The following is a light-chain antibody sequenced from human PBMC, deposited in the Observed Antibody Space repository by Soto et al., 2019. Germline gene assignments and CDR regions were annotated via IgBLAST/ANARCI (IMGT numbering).Light chain of an antibody. V-gene: IGLV1-40*01. CDR3: QAYDYSLTASV. J-gene: IGLJ3*02. Sequence: QSVLTQPPSASGTPGQRVTISCSGSSSNIGAGYDVHWYQQLPGAAPKLVIFGNRNRPSGVPERFSGSKSGTSASLAITGLQAEDEADYYCQAYDYSLTASVFGGGTKLTV. CDR1: SSNIGAGYD. CDR2: GNR.